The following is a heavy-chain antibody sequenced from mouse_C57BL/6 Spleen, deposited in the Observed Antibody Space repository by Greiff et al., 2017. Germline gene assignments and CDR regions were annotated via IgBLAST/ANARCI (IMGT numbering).Heavy chain of an antibody. CDR3: ARAFLRSPWDCDV. D-gene: IGHD1-1*01. J-gene: IGHJ1*03. CDR2: IYPGDGDT. V-gene: IGHV1-80*01. CDR1: GYAFSSYW. Sequence: VQLQQSGAELVKPGASVKISCKASGYAFSSYWMNWVKQRPGKGLEWIGEIYPGDGDTNYNGKFKGKATLTADKSSSTAYMQLSSLTSEDSAVYFWARAFLRSPWDCDVWGTGTTVTVSS.